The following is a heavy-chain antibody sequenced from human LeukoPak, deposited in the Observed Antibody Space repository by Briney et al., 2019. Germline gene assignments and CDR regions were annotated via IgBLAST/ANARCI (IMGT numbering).Heavy chain of an antibody. CDR1: GFTFSNYA. CDR2: ISDSGDIT. CDR3: AREWTAYGDYPYYFDY. J-gene: IGHJ4*02. Sequence: GGSLRLSCAASGFTFSNYAMNWVRQAPGKGLEWVSTISDSGDITYYADSVKGRFTISRDNSKNTLYLQTNSLRAEDTAVYYCAREWTAYGDYPYYFDYWGQGTLVTVSS. D-gene: IGHD4-17*01. V-gene: IGHV3-23*01.